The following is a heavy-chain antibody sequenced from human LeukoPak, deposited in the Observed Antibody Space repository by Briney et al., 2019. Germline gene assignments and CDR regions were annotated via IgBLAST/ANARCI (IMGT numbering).Heavy chain of an antibody. CDR1: GFTVSDNS. CDR2: FYNTGYT. CDR3: AKESPSAGLEY. V-gene: IGHV3-53*01. Sequence: PGGSLRLSCAASGFTVSDNSMTWVRQAPGKGLEWVSVFYNTGYTYYADPVKGRFTISRDHSKNTLYLQMNTLRAEDTAVYYCAKESPSAGLEYWGQGTLVTVSS. J-gene: IGHJ4*02. D-gene: IGHD3-3*01.